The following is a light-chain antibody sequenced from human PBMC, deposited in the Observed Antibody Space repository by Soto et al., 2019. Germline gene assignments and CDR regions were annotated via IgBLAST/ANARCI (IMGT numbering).Light chain of an antibody. CDR1: QSVSKS. CDR2: DAS. CDR3: QHRSNWPPG. Sequence: EIVLTQSPATLSLSPGERATLSCSASQSVSKSLAWYQQRPGQAPRLLIYDASKRATGIPARFSGSGSGTDFTLTITTLAPEDFAVYYCQHRSNWPPGFGQGTRLEIK. J-gene: IGKJ5*01. V-gene: IGKV3-11*01.